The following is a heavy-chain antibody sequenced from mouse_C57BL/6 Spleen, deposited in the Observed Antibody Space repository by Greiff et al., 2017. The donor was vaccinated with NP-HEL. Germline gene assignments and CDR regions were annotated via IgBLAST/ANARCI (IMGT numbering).Heavy chain of an antibody. CDR2: ISSGSSTI. CDR3: ARQLGGWYFDV. CDR1: GFTFSDYG. V-gene: IGHV5-17*01. D-gene: IGHD4-1*01. Sequence: EVQLVESGGGLVKPGGSLKLSCAASGFTFSDYGMHWVRQAPEKGLEWVAYISSGSSTIYYADTVKGRFTISRDNAKNTLFLQMTSLRSEDTAMYYCARQLGGWYFDVWGTGTTVTVSS. J-gene: IGHJ1*03.